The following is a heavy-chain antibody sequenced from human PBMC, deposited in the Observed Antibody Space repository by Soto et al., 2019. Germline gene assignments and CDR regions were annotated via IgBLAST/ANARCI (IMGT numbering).Heavy chain of an antibody. CDR3: ARLNIVVVPAATGYYYYGMDV. Sequence: GVSLKISCKGSGYSFTSYWISWVRQMPGKGLEWMGRIDPSDSYTNYSPSFQGHVTISADKSISTAYLQWSSLKASDTAMYYCARLNIVVVPAATGYYYYGMDVWGQGTTVTVSS. D-gene: IGHD2-2*01. V-gene: IGHV5-10-1*01. J-gene: IGHJ6*02. CDR2: IDPSDSYT. CDR1: GYSFTSYW.